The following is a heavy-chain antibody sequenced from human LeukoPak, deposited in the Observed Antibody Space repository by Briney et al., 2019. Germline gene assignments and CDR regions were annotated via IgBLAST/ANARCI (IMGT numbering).Heavy chain of an antibody. CDR3: AIRPETTRTTSYFDY. CDR2: INHSGST. CDR1: GGSFSGYY. V-gene: IGHV4-34*01. Sequence: PSETLSLTCAVYGGSFSGYYWSWIRQPPGKGLEWIGEINHSGSTNYNPSLKSRVTISVDTSKNQFSLKLSSVTAADTAVYYCAIRPETTRTTSYFDYWGQGTLVTVSS. D-gene: IGHD1-1*01. J-gene: IGHJ4*02.